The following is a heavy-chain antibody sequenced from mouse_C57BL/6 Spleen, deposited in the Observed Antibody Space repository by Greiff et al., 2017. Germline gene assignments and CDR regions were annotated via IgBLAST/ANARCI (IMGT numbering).Heavy chain of an antibody. CDR1: GFTFSDYG. J-gene: IGHJ4*01. V-gene: IGHV5-17*01. Sequence: EVKLQESGGGLVKPGGSLKLSCAASGFTFSDYGMHWVRQAPEKGLEWVAYISSGSSTIYYADTVKGRFTISRDNAKNTLFLQMTSLRSEDTAMYYCASYGSSPYYYAMDYWGQGTSVTVSS. CDR3: ASYGSSPYYYAMDY. CDR2: ISSGSSTI. D-gene: IGHD1-1*01.